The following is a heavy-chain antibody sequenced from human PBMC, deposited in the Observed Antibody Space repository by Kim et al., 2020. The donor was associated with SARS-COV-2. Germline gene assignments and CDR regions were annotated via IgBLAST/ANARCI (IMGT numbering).Heavy chain of an antibody. CDR3: ARKGAGWTFTYYYGIDV. V-gene: IGHV4-39*01. CDR2: FYSSGPT. Sequence: SETLSLTCTVSGGSISTSSYQWAWIRQTPRRGLEWDGSFYSSGPTSYNPSLSTRVSISADTSENKFYLNLTSVTAADTAVYYCARKGAGWTFTYYYGIDVGGQGTTVSVPS. D-gene: IGHD3-16*01. CDR1: GGSISTSSYQ. J-gene: IGHJ6*02.